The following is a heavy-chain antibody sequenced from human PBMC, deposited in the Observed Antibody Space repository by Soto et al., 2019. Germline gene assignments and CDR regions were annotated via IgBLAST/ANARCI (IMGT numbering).Heavy chain of an antibody. J-gene: IGHJ4*02. Sequence: GASVKVSCRASGYTFTSYAMHWVRQAPGQRLEWMGWINAGNGNTKYSQKFQGRVTITRDASASTAYMELSSLRSEDTAVYYCARGRYYYDSSGWVDYWGQGTLVTVSS. V-gene: IGHV1-3*01. CDR2: INAGNGNT. CDR3: ARGRYYYDSSGWVDY. CDR1: GYTFTSYA. D-gene: IGHD3-22*01.